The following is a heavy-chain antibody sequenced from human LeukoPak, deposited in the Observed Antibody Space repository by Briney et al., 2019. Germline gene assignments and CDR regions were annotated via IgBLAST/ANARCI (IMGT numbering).Heavy chain of an antibody. CDR3: ARYQLLPRNWFDP. J-gene: IGHJ5*02. D-gene: IGHD2-2*01. CDR2: IYPGDSDT. Sequence: HGESLKISFKGSGYSFTSYWIGWVRQMPGKGLEWMGIIYPGDSDTRYSPSFQGQVTISADKSISTAYLQWSSLKASDTAMYYCARYQLLPRNWFDPWGQGTLVTVSS. CDR1: GYSFTSYW. V-gene: IGHV5-51*01.